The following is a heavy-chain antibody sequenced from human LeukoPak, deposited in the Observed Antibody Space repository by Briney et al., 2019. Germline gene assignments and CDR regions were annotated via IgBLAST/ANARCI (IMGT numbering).Heavy chain of an antibody. Sequence: PGGSLRLSCAASGFTFSSYAMHWVRQAPGKGLEWVAVISYDGSNKYYADSVKGRFTISRDNSKNTLYLQMNSLRAEDTAVYYCARPSVHNLLEWGFFDYWGQGTLVTVSS. CDR2: ISYDGSNK. J-gene: IGHJ4*02. CDR1: GFTFSSYA. D-gene: IGHD1-1*01. CDR3: ARPSVHNLLEWGFFDY. V-gene: IGHV3-30*04.